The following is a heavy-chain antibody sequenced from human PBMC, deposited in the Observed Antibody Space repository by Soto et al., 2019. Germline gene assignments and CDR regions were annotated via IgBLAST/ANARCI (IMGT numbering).Heavy chain of an antibody. D-gene: IGHD5-18*01. J-gene: IGHJ4*02. CDR1: GFTVSSNY. CDR2: IYSGGST. CDR3: AVLVDTGMRFDY. Sequence: GGSLRLSCAASGFTVSSNYMSWVRQAPGKGLEWVSVIYSGGSTYYADSVKGRFTISRDNSKNTLYLQMNSLRAEDTAVYYCAVLVDTGMRFDYWGQGTLVTVSS. V-gene: IGHV3-53*01.